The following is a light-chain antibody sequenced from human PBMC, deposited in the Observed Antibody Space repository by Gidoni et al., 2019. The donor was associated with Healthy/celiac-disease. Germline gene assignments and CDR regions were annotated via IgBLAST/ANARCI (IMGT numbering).Light chain of an antibody. CDR1: QSVSSSY. Sequence: EIVLTQSPGTLSLPPGERATLSCRASQSVSSSYLAWYQQKPGQAPRLLIYGASSRATGIPDRFSGSGSGTDFTLTISRLEPEDFAVYYCQQYGSSPVFGQGTKVEIK. V-gene: IGKV3-20*01. CDR3: QQYGSSPV. CDR2: GAS. J-gene: IGKJ1*01.